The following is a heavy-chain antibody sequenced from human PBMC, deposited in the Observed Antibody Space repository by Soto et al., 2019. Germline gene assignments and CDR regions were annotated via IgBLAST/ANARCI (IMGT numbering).Heavy chain of an antibody. CDR2: ISGSGGST. D-gene: IGHD6-19*01. CDR3: AKVFEQWLAFDY. CDR1: GFTFSSYA. V-gene: IGHV3-23*01. J-gene: IGHJ4*02. Sequence: PGGSLRLSCAASGFTFSSYAMSWVRQAPGKGLEWVSAISGSGGSTYYADSVKGRFTISRDNSKNTPYLQMNSLRAEDTAVYYCAKVFEQWLAFDYWGQGTLVTVSS.